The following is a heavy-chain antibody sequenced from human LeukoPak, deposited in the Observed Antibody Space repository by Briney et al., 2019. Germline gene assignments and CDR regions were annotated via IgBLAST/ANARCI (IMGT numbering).Heavy chain of an antibody. V-gene: IGHV1-69*13. CDR2: IIPIFGTA. Sequence: SVKVSCKASGGTFSSYAISWVRQAPGQGLEWMGGIIPIFGTANYAQKFQGRVTITADESTSTAYMELSSLRSEDTAVYYCARATVSSGWLDYYYYGMDVWGQGTTVTVSS. CDR1: GGTFSSYA. D-gene: IGHD6-19*01. CDR3: ARATVSSGWLDYYYYGMDV. J-gene: IGHJ6*02.